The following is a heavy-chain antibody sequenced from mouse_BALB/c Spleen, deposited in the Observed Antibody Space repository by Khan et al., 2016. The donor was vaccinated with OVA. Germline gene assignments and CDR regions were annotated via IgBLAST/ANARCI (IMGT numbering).Heavy chain of an antibody. V-gene: IGHV9-3-1*01. CDR1: GYNFTNNG. J-gene: IGHJ4*01. D-gene: IGHD1-2*01. CDR3: ARVGYGGTMDY. CDR2: INTYTGEP. Sequence: QIQLVQSGPELKKPGETVKISCKASGYNFTNNGMNWVKQAPGKGLKWMGWINTYTGEPTYAADFKGRFAFSLETSASTAYLQLNNLKNEDTATYFCARVGYGGTMDYWGQGTSVTVSS.